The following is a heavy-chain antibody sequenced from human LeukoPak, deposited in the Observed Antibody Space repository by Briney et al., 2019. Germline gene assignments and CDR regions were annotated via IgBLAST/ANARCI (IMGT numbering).Heavy chain of an antibody. J-gene: IGHJ6*02. CDR1: GFTFSSYA. D-gene: IGHD3-3*01. Sequence: GGSLGLSCAASGFTFSSYAMSWVRQAPGKGLEWVSAISGSGGSTYYADSVKGRFTISRDNSKNTLCLQMNSLRAEDTAVYYCAKGTDLEWLSPSHYYYGMDVWGQGTTVTVSS. CDR2: ISGSGGST. CDR3: AKGTDLEWLSPSHYYYGMDV. V-gene: IGHV3-23*01.